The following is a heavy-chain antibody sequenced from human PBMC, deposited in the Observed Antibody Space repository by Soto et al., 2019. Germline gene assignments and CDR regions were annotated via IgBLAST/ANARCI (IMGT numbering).Heavy chain of an antibody. Sequence: PWGSLRLSCEASGFPFSSYGIHWVRQAPGKGLEWLAIIWNDGSNEYYADSVKGRFTISRDNSKNTVYLQVSNLRAEDTAVYYCARADSRSWYRISGPGGYWGQGTQVTV. CDR1: GFPFSSYG. V-gene: IGHV3-33*01. D-gene: IGHD6-13*01. CDR2: IWNDGSNE. CDR3: ARADSRSWYRISGPGGY. J-gene: IGHJ4*02.